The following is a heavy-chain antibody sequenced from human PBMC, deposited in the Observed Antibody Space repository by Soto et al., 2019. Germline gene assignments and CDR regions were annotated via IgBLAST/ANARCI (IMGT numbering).Heavy chain of an antibody. Sequence: ESGGGVVQPGRSLRLSCAASGFTFSSYGMHWVRQAPGKGLEWVAVIWYDGSNKYYADSVKGRFTISRDNSKNTLYLQMNSLRAEDTAVYYCARGGYSGYDWMYYFDYWGQGTLVTVSS. D-gene: IGHD5-12*01. J-gene: IGHJ4*02. CDR2: IWYDGSNK. CDR3: ARGGYSGYDWMYYFDY. CDR1: GFTFSSYG. V-gene: IGHV3-33*01.